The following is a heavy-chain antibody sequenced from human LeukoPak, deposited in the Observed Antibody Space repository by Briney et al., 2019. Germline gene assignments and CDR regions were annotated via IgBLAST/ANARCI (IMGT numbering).Heavy chain of an antibody. CDR3: AASPPQTITSWYFDL. CDR2: ISSSSSYI. V-gene: IGHV3-21*01. J-gene: IGHJ2*01. Sequence: GGSLRLSCAASGFTFSSYSMNWVRRAPGKGLEWVSSISSSSSYIYYADSVKGRFTISRDNAKNSLYLQMNSLRAEDTAVYYCAASPPQTITSWYFDLWGRGTLVTVSS. D-gene: IGHD1-14*01. CDR1: GFTFSSYS.